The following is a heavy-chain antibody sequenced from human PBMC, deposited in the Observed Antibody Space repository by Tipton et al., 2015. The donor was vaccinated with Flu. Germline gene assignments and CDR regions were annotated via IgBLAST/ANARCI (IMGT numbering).Heavy chain of an antibody. Sequence: SLRLSCATSGFTFSQYWMNWVRQAPGKGLEWVANINHDGSEKHYVESVKGRFTISRDNAKKSLYLQMNSLRAEDTAVYYCARDGPYYDILTGREYFQHWGQGTLVTVSS. CDR1: GFTFSQYW. CDR2: INHDGSEK. V-gene: IGHV3-7*03. J-gene: IGHJ1*01. CDR3: ARDGPYYDILTGREYFQH. D-gene: IGHD3-9*01.